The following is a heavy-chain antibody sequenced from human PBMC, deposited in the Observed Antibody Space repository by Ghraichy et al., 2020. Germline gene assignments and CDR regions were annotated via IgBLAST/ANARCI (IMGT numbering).Heavy chain of an antibody. V-gene: IGHV4-61*02. Sequence: SETLSLTCTVSGGSISSGSYYWSWIRQPAGKGLEWIGRIYTSGSTNYNPSLKSRVTISVDTSKNQFSLKLSSVTAADTAVYYCARDVGFGELRYYGMDVWGQGTTVTVSS. CDR1: GGSISSGSYY. J-gene: IGHJ6*02. D-gene: IGHD3-10*01. CDR3: ARDVGFGELRYYGMDV. CDR2: IYTSGST.